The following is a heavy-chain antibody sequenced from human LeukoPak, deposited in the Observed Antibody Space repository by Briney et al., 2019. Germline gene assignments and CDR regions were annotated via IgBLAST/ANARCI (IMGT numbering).Heavy chain of an antibody. CDR1: GGSISSYY. CDR2: IYYSGST. V-gene: IGHV4-59*01. J-gene: IGHJ6*02. D-gene: IGHD3-3*01. CDR3: ARDHYDFWGSYYYYGMDV. Sequence: SETLSLTCTVSGGSISSYYWSWIRQPPGKGLEWIGYIYYSGSTNYNPSLKSRVTISVDTSKNQFSLKLSSVTAADTAVYYCARDHYDFWGSYYYYGMDVWGQGTTVTVSS.